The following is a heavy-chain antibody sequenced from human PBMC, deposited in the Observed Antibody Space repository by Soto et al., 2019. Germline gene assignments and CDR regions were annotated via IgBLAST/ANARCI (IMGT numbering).Heavy chain of an antibody. CDR2: INPSGGST. CDR3: ARIMITFGGVIAPFDY. J-gene: IGHJ4*02. CDR1: GYTFTSYY. Sequence: QVQLVQSGAGVKKPGASVKVSCKASGYTFTSYYMHWVRQAPGQGLEWMGIINPSGGSTSYAQKFQGRVTMTRDTSTSTVYMELSSLRSEDTAVYYCARIMITFGGVIAPFDYWGQGTLVTVSS. D-gene: IGHD3-16*02. V-gene: IGHV1-46*03.